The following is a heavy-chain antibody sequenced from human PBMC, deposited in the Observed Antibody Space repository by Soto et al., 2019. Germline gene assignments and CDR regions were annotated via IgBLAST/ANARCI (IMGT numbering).Heavy chain of an antibody. J-gene: IGHJ4*02. D-gene: IGHD3-22*01. CDR1: GFTFSSYA. CDR3: AKDTYYYDSSGYLDY. CDR2: ISGSGGST. V-gene: IGHV3-23*01. Sequence: PGGSLRLSCAASGFTFSSYAMSWVLQAPGNGLEWVSAISGSGGSTYYADSVKGRFTISRDNSKNTLYLQMNSLRAEDTAVYYCAKDTYYYDSSGYLDYWGQGTLVTVSS.